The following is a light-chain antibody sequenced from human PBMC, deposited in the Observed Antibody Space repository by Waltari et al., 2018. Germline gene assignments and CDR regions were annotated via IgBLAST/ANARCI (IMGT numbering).Light chain of an antibody. CDR2: GNT. CDR1: SSIFGTGYD. V-gene: IGLV1-40*01. J-gene: IGLJ3*02. Sequence: QSLLTQPPSTSGPPGQKVTIPCTGASSIFGTGYDVHWYQQFPGTAPKLLIFGNTNRPAGVPGRFSGSRSGTSASLAIAGLQSEDEAVYYCQSFDSSLSASVFGGGTKLTVL. CDR3: QSFDSSLSASV.